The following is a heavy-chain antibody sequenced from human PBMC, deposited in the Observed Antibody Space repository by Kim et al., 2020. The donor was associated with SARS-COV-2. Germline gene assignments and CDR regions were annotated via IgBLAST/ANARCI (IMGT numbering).Heavy chain of an antibody. CDR2: ISSSSSYT. J-gene: IGHJ3*02. Sequence: GGSLRLSCAASGFTFSDYYMSWIRQAPGKGLEWVSYISSSSSYTNYADSVKGRFTISRDNAKNSLYLQMNSLRAEDTAGYYCARAPSYYYASQDDAFDIWGQGTMVTVSS. CDR3: ARAPSYYYASQDDAFDI. V-gene: IGHV3-11*05. D-gene: IGHD3-10*01. CDR1: GFTFSDYY.